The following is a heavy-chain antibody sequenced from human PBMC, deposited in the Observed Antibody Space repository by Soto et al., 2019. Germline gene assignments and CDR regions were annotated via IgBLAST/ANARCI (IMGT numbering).Heavy chain of an antibody. V-gene: IGHV1-18*04. CDR3: AREGGSSTYYPLELAY. Sequence: QVQLVQSGGEVKRPGASLKVSCTASGYIFNHHAINWVRQAPGQGLEWMGWLAPFNGKTNSLQRFQDRMSMTRDTARSTAYLELRSLTSDDTGVYFCAREGGSSTYYPLELAYWGQGTHVTASS. J-gene: IGHJ4*02. CDR2: LAPFNGKT. CDR1: GYIFNHHA. D-gene: IGHD6-13*01.